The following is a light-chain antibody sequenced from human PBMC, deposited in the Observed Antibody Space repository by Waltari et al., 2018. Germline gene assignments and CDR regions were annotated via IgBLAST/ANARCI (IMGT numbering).Light chain of an antibody. V-gene: IGLV1-47*01. CDR2: RNN. J-gene: IGLJ2*01. CDR3: AAWDDSLSGVV. Sequence: QSVLTQPPSASGTPGQRVTISCSASSSTIGSNYVYWYQQLPGTAPKLLIYRNNQRPSGVPDRFSGSKSGTSASLAISGLRSEDEADYYCAAWDDSLSGVVFGGGTKLTVL. CDR1: SSTIGSNY.